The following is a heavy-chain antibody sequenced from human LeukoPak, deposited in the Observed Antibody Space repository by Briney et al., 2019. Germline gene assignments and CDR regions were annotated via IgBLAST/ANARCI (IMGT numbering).Heavy chain of an antibody. Sequence: PSETLSLTCAVSGGSISSSSYYWSWIRQPAGKGLEWIGRIYISGSTNYNPSLKSRVTMSVDTSKNQFSLKLSSVTAADTAVYYCARDRGTWNDDGFDYWGQGTLVTVSS. CDR2: IYISGST. D-gene: IGHD1-1*01. CDR1: GGSISSSSYY. V-gene: IGHV4-61*02. J-gene: IGHJ4*02. CDR3: ARDRGTWNDDGFDY.